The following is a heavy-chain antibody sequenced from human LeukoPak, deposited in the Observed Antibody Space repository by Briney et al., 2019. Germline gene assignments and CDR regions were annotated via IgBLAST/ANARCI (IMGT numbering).Heavy chain of an antibody. CDR2: IYRDGSS. D-gene: IGHD3-10*01. V-gene: IGHV3-66*01. CDR1: GLSVSSNY. CDR3: ASPGDYGSGSYLGY. J-gene: IGHJ4*02. Sequence: GGSLRLSCVASGLSVSSNYMSWVRQAPGKGLEWVSVIYRDGSSYYAESVKGRFTISRDNSKNTLYIQMNSLRAEDTAVYYCASPGDYGSGSYLGYWGQGTLVTVSS.